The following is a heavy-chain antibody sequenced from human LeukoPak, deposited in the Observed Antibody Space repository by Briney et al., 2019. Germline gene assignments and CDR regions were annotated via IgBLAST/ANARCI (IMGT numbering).Heavy chain of an antibody. Sequence: ASVKVSCKASGYTFTGYYMHWVRQAPGQGLEWMGWINPNSGGTNYAQKFQGRFTISRDNSKNTLYLQMNSLRAEDTAVYYCANGGWAGGYDFWSGYPYYYYYYGMDVWGQGTTVTVSS. CDR2: INPNSGGT. D-gene: IGHD3-3*01. J-gene: IGHJ6*02. CDR3: ANGGWAGGYDFWSGYPYYYYYYGMDV. CDR1: GYTFTGYY. V-gene: IGHV1-2*02.